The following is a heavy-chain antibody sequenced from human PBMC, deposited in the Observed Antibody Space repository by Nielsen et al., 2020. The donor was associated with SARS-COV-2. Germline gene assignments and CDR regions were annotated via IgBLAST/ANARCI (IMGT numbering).Heavy chain of an antibody. CDR2: INPNSGGT. CDR3: ARDCGGDCYSGGSDY. D-gene: IGHD2-21*02. V-gene: IGHV1-2*06. J-gene: IGHJ4*02. CDR1: GYTFTSYY. Sequence: ASVKVSCKASGYTFTSYYMHWVRQAPGQGLEWMGRINPNSGGTNYAQKFQGRVTMTRDTSISTAYMELSRLRSDDTAVYYCARDCGGDCYSGGSDYWGQGTLVTVSS.